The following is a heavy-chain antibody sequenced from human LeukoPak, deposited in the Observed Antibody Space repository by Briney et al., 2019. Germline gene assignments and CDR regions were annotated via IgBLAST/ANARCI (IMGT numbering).Heavy chain of an antibody. D-gene: IGHD6-13*01. V-gene: IGHV1-18*01. CDR2: ISAYNGNT. CDR3: ARDFLPGYSISSFFDF. Sequence: ASVKVSCKASGYTFTSYGISWVRQAPGQGLEWMGWISAYNGNTNYAQKLQGRVTMTTDTSTSTAYMELRSLRSDDTAVYYCARDFLPGYSISSFFDFWGQGTLATVSS. J-gene: IGHJ4*02. CDR1: GYTFTSYG.